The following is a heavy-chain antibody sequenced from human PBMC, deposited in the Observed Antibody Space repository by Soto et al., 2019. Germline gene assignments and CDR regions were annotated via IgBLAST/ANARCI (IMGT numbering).Heavy chain of an antibody. Sequence: PSETLSLTCTVSGDSITSYYWSWIRQSPGRGPEWIGYVHHSGTTDYNPSLESRVTMSLDTSKNRFSLKLDAVTTADTAVYHCATRPPGGDFVGVFDYWSQGTLVT. CDR2: VHHSGTT. CDR1: GDSITSYY. D-gene: IGHD3-16*01. J-gene: IGHJ4*01. CDR3: ATRPPGGDFVGVFDY. V-gene: IGHV4-59*03.